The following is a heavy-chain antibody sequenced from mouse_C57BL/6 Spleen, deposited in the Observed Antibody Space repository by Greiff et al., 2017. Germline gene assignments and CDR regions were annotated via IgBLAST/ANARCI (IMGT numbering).Heavy chain of an antibody. Sequence: VQLQQPGAELVRPGSSVKLSCKASGYTFTSYWMHWVKQRPIQGLEWIGNIDPSDSETHYNQKFKDKATLTVDKSSSTAYMQLSSLTSEDSAVYYCARRGYGNYFYYAMDYWGQGTSVTVSS. D-gene: IGHD2-1*01. CDR3: ARRGYGNYFYYAMDY. CDR1: GYTFTSYW. V-gene: IGHV1-52*01. CDR2: IDPSDSET. J-gene: IGHJ4*01.